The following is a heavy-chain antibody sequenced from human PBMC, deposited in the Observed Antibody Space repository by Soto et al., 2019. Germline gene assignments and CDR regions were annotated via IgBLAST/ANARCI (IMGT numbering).Heavy chain of an antibody. CDR3: AKDSPFSACYKEDAFDI. Sequence: EVQLLESGGDLVQPGGSLRLSCAASGFTFRSYAMTWVRQAPGKGLEWVSAISGSGRSTYYVDSVKGRFTISRDNSKNTLFLQMNSLRAEDTAVYYCAKDSPFSACYKEDAFDIWGQGTLVTVSP. CDR1: GFTFRSYA. CDR2: ISGSGRST. J-gene: IGHJ3*02. V-gene: IGHV3-23*01. D-gene: IGHD1-26*01.